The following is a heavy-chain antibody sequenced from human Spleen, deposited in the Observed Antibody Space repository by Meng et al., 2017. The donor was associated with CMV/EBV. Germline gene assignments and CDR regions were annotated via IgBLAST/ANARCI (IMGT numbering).Heavy chain of an antibody. CDR3: ARGAVCSSTSCLFDP. Sequence: SGFTFSSSSMNWVRQAPGKGLEWVSSISSSSSYIYYADSVKGRFTISRDNAKNSLYLQMNSLRAEDTAVYYCARGAVCSSTSCLFDPWGQGTLVTVSS. J-gene: IGHJ5*02. CDR2: ISSSSSYI. D-gene: IGHD2-2*01. CDR1: GFTFSSSS. V-gene: IGHV3-21*01.